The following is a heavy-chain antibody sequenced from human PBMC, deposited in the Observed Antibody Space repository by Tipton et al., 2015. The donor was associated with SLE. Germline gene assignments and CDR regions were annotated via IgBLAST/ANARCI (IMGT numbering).Heavy chain of an antibody. V-gene: IGHV4-59*07. J-gene: IGHJ5*01. CDR2: IYHSGST. Sequence: TLSLTCTVSGGSINGYYWNWFRQPPGRELEWIGYIYHSGSTNYNPSLKRRVTMSVDTSKNLLSLKLSSVTAADTAVYFCARFHLKSYYEFDSWGQGTLVTVSP. D-gene: IGHD1-26*01. CDR3: ARFHLKSYYEFDS. CDR1: GGSINGYY.